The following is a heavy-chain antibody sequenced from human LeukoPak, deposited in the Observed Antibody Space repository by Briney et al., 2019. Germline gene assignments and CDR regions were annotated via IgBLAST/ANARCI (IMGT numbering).Heavy chain of an antibody. V-gene: IGHV3-20*04. J-gene: IGHJ6*03. CDR2: INWNGGST. D-gene: IGHD6-13*01. CDR3: ARDIYSSSWYGYYYYYYYMDV. CDR1: GFTFDDYG. Sequence: GGSLRLSCAASGFTFDDYGMSWVRQAPGKGLEWVSGINWNGGSTGYADSVKGRFTISRDNAKNSLYLQMNSLRAEDTAVYYCARDIYSSSWYGYYYYYYYMDVWGKGTTVTVSS.